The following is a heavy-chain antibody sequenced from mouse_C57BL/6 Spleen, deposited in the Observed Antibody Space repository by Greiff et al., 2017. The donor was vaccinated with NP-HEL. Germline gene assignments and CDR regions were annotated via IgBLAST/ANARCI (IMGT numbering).Heavy chain of an antibody. CDR2: IYPGNSDT. Sequence: EVQLQQSGTVLARPGASVKMSCKTSGYTFTSYWMHWVKQRPGQGLEWIGAIYPGNSDTSYNQKFKGKAKLTAVTSASTAYMELSSLTNEDSAVYYCTRRDGYDVYAMDYWGQGTSVTVSS. CDR3: TRRDGYDVYAMDY. CDR1: GYTFTSYW. J-gene: IGHJ4*01. V-gene: IGHV1-5*01. D-gene: IGHD2-2*01.